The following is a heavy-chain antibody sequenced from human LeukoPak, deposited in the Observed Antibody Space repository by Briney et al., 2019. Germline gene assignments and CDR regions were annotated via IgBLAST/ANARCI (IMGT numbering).Heavy chain of an antibody. Sequence: GGSLRLSCAASGFTFSNYWMTWVRQAPGKGLEWVANIKEDGSEKYYVDSVKGRFTISRDNAKKSLYLEMNSLRAEDTAVYYCARDDEITFGTVKWGQGTLVTVSS. V-gene: IGHV3-7*01. D-gene: IGHD3-16*01. J-gene: IGHJ4*02. CDR1: GFTFSNYW. CDR2: IKEDGSEK. CDR3: ARDDEITFGTVK.